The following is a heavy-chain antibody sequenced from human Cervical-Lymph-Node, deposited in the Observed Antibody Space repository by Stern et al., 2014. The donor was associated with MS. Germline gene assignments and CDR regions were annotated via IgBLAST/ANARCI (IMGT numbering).Heavy chain of an antibody. CDR2: INPSGGST. CDR1: GYTFTKYY. Sequence: VQLVQSGAEVKKPGASVKVSCKASGYTFTKYYIHWVRQAPGQGLEWMGIINPSGGSTNFAQSFQGRVTMARDTSTSTVYMELRSLRFEDTAVYYCAKDRASLSLFCTGATCYSGGLDVWGQGTTVTVSS. V-gene: IGHV1-46*01. J-gene: IGHJ6*02. D-gene: IGHD2-21*02. CDR3: AKDRASLSLFCTGATCYSGGLDV.